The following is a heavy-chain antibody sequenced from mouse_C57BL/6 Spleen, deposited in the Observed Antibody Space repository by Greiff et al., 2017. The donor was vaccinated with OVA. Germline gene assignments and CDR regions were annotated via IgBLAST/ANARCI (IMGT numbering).Heavy chain of an antibody. CDR3: ARLYEYARTSYAMYY. V-gene: IGHV1-26*01. D-gene: IGHD2-4*01. Sequence: EVQLQQSGPELVKPGASVKISCKASGYTFTDYYMNWVKQSHGKSLEWIGDINPNNGGTSYNQKFKGKATLTVDKSSSTAYTALRSLTSEDSAVYYCARLYEYARTSYAMYYWGHGTSVTVSP. CDR1: GYTFTDYY. CDR2: INPNNGGT. J-gene: IGHJ4*01.